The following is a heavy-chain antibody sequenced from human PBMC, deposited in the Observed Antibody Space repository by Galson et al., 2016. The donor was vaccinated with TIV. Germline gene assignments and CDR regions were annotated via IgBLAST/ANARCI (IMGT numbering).Heavy chain of an antibody. Sequence: SVKVSCKASGYTFSDYHMHWVRQAPGQGLEWMGRINPNSGGTEYAQKFQDRVTMTRDTSISTAYMELSRLRSDDSVIYYCARGRGPGYCSSTSCYGYYGMDVWGQGTTVTVSS. CDR2: INPNSGGT. V-gene: IGHV1-2*05. CDR3: ARGRGPGYCSSTSCYGYYGMDV. J-gene: IGHJ6*02. CDR1: GYTFSDYH. D-gene: IGHD2-2*03.